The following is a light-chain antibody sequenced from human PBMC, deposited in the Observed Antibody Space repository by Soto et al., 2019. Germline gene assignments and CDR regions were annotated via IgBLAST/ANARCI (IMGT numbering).Light chain of an antibody. CDR2: AAS. CDR1: QGIRKD. J-gene: IGKJ3*01. Sequence: ASQMTQSPSSLSASVGDIVTITCRASQGIRKDVDWFQQKPGKAPKLLIYAASNLQSGVPARFSGSGSGTDFTLTISSLQPEDFATYYCLQKYFYPYTFGPGTKVDIK. CDR3: LQKYFYPYT. V-gene: IGKV1-6*01.